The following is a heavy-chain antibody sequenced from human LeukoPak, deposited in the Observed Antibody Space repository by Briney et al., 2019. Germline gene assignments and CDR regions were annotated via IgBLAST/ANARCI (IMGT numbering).Heavy chain of an antibody. CDR1: GYTFTNYG. CDR2: ISPYKGNT. Sequence: GASVKGSCKASGYTFTNYGITWVRQAPGQGLEWMGWISPYKGNTNYAQKVQGRVTMTTDTSTSTVYMELRSLRSDDTAVYYCATEGGWGPTDYGDNVYWGQGTLVTVSS. V-gene: IGHV1-18*01. CDR3: ATEGGWGPTDYGDNVY. J-gene: IGHJ4*02. D-gene: IGHD4-17*01.